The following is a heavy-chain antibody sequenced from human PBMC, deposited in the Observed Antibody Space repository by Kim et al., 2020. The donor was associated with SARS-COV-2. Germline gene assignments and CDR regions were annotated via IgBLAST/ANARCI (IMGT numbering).Heavy chain of an antibody. D-gene: IGHD3-10*01. Sequence: GRFTISRDNAKNSLYLQMNSLRAEDTAVYYCARDGTDYYGSGSEADGMDVWGQGTTVTVSS. CDR3: ARDGTDYYGSGSEADGMDV. J-gene: IGHJ6*02. V-gene: IGHV3-11*06.